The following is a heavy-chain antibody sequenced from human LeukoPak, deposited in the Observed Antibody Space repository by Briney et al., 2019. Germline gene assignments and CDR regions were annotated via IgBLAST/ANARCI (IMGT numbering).Heavy chain of an antibody. CDR2: INPSFGST. V-gene: IGHV1-46*01. D-gene: IGHD4-23*01. J-gene: IGHJ4*02. Sequence: ASVKVSCKASGYTFTDYYIHWERQAPGQGLEWVGIINPSFGSTTYAQSFQGRVAMTRDTSTSTVYMELSSLRSEDTAVYYCARELRSVEIPRYNYFDYWGQGTLVTVSS. CDR1: GYTFTDYY. CDR3: ARELRSVEIPRYNYFDY.